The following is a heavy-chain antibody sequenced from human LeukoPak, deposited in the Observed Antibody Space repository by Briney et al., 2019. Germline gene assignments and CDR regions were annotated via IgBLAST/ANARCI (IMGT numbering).Heavy chain of an antibody. CDR1: GFTLTELS. D-gene: IGHD2-2*01. Sequence: ASVKVSCKVSGFTLTELSMHWVRQAPGKGLEWMGGFDPEDGETIYAQKFQGRVTMTEDTSTDTAYMELSSLRSEDTAVYYCATSVVVVPAATHDAFDIWGQGTMVTVSS. CDR2: FDPEDGET. CDR3: ATSVVVVPAATHDAFDI. V-gene: IGHV1-24*01. J-gene: IGHJ3*02.